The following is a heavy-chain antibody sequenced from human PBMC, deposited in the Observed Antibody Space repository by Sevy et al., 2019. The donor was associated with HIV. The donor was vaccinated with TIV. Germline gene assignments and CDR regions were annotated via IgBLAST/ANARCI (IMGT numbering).Heavy chain of an antibody. J-gene: IGHJ4*02. CDR3: TCGYGRFDF. CDR2: IRGKANTYAT. Sequence: GGSPRLSCAASGFTFSDSAMFWVRQASGKGLEWIGRIRGKANTYATALAASVKDRFTISRDDSKNTAYLQMNSLKAEDTAVYYCTCGYGRFDFWGQGTQVTVSS. CDR1: GFTFSDSA. D-gene: IGHD4-17*01. V-gene: IGHV3-73*01.